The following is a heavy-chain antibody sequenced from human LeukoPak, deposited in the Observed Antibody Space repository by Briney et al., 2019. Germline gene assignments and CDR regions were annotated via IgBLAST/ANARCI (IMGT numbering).Heavy chain of an antibody. CDR1: GGSISSYY. Sequence: SETLSLTSTVSGGSISSYYWSWIRQPPGKGLEWIGYIYYSGSTYYNPSLKSRVTISVDTSKNQFSLKLSSVTAADTAVYYCARDNEWLLFDYWGQGTLVTVSS. CDR3: ARDNEWLLFDY. V-gene: IGHV4-59*12. CDR2: IYYSGST. J-gene: IGHJ4*02. D-gene: IGHD3-3*01.